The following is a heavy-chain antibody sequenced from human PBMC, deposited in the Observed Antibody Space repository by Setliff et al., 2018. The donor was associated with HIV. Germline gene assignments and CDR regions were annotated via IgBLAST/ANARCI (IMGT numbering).Heavy chain of an antibody. J-gene: IGHJ2*01. CDR1: GGSFSSSKW. Sequence: SETLSLTCAVSGGSFSSSKWWSWVRQPPGKGLEWIGGIHESGITNYNPSLKSRVTLSIHKSEDQFSLKLISVTVADTAVYYCAREGSERFFDLWGRGTLVTVSS. CDR3: AREGSERFFDL. CDR2: IHESGIT. V-gene: IGHV4-4*02.